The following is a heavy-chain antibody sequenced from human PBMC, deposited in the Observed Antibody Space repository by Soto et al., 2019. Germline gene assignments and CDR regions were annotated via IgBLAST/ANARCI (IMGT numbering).Heavy chain of an antibody. CDR1: GFSVSNTY. Sequence: EVQLVESGGGLIQPGGSLRLSCAVSGFSVSNTYVSWVRQAPGKGLEWISVIYRGRATYYADSVKGRFTISRDDSRNTVYLQMNSLTTEDTAVYFCARDRSDSSRADSFDIWGQGTMVTVSS. D-gene: IGHD6-25*01. V-gene: IGHV3-53*01. CDR3: ARDRSDSSRADSFDI. CDR2: IYRGRAT. J-gene: IGHJ3*02.